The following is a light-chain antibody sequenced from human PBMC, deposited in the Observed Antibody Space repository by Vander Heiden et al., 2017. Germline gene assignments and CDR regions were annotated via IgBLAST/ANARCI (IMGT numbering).Light chain of an antibody. V-gene: IGKV1-39*01. Sequence: IQLTQSPASMSASVGDRVTITCRASQGIRSYLNWYQQKPGKDPELLIYAATSWESGGPSRFRGRGSGRGFTLAISSPQTEELAAYYGEHYYRNHGVTFGHGTKVDIK. CDR3: EHYYRNHGVT. CDR1: QGIRSY. CDR2: AAT. J-gene: IGKJ3*01.